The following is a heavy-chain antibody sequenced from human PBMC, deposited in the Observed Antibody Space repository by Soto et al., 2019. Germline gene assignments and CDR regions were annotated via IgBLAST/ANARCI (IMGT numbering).Heavy chain of an antibody. CDR3: ARYYYDSSGYCFDY. CDR2: ISYDGSNK. J-gene: IGHJ4*02. D-gene: IGHD3-22*01. V-gene: IGHV3-30*03. CDR1: GFTFSSYG. Sequence: QVQLVESGGGVVQPGRSLRLSCAASGFTFSSYGMHWVRQAPGKGLEWVAVISYDGSNKYYADSVKGRFTISRDNSKNTLYLKMNSLRAEDTAVYYCARYYYDSSGYCFDYWGQGTLVTVSS.